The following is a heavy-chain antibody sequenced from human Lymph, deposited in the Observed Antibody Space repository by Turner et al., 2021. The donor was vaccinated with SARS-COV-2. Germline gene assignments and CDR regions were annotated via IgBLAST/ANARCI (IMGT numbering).Heavy chain of an antibody. CDR3: ASSRDRQSMIQGVDPFDY. J-gene: IGHJ4*02. Sequence: EQLVQSGSEVKHPGASVKVSCKASGYTFTGYYMHWVRQAPGPGLEWMEWINRISGSTNYPQNFECRVTMPRKTSISRTYLVRSRLISVDTAVYDCASSRDRQSMIQGVDPFDYWGQGTLVTVSS. V-gene: IGHV1-2*02. CDR2: INRISGST. CDR1: GYTFTGYY. D-gene: IGHD3-10*01.